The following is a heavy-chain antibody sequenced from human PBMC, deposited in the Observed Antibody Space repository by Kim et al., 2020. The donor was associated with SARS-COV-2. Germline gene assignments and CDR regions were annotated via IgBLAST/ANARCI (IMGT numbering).Heavy chain of an antibody. V-gene: IGHV4-39*01. CDR3: ARELHKIDY. Sequence: GTTYYNPALKSRVTISVDTSKNQFSLKLNSVTAADTAVYYCARELHKIDYWGQGTLVTVSS. CDR2: GTT. D-gene: IGHD1-26*01. J-gene: IGHJ4*02.